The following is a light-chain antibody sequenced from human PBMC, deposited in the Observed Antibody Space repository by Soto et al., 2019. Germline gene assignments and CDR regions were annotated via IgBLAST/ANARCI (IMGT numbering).Light chain of an antibody. CDR1: SSDVGGYNY. J-gene: IGLJ1*01. CDR3: SSYTTNSTLYV. CDR2: DVS. V-gene: IGLV2-14*01. Sequence: QSALTQPASVSGSPGQSITISCTGTSSDVGGYNYVSWYQQHPGKAPKFMIYDVSNRPSGVSNRFSGSKSGNTASLTISGLQAEDEADYYCSSYTTNSTLYVFGTGTKLTVL.